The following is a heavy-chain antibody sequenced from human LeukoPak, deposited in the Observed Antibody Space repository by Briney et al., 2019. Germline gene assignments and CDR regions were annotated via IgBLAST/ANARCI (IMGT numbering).Heavy chain of an antibody. D-gene: IGHD6-13*01. V-gene: IGHV3-53*01. CDR2: IYSGGST. CDR3: AKDPAVAAAGTFAFDI. CDR1: GFTVSTNY. J-gene: IGHJ3*02. Sequence: PGGSLRLSCAASGFTVSTNYMSWVRQAPGKGLEWVSIIYSGGSTYYADSVKGRFTISRDNSKNTLYLQMNSLRAEDTAVYYCAKDPAVAAAGTFAFDIWGQGTMVTVSS.